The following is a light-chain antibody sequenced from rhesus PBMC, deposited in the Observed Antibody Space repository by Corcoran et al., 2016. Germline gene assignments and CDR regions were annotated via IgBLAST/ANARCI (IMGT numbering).Light chain of an antibody. CDR1: SSNFGGYD. CDR3: QSYDSSLSAHI. V-gene: IGLV1-64*01. J-gene: IGLJ1*01. CDR2: DNN. Sequence: QSVLTQPPSVSGAPGQKVTMSRTGSSSNFGGYDVHWYQQLPGTAPKLLIYDNNKRPPGISDRFSGSKSGTSASLAITGLQTEDEADYYCQSYDSSLSAHIFGAGTRLTVL.